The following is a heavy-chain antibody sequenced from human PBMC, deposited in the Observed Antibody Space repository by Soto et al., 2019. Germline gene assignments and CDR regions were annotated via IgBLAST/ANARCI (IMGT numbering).Heavy chain of an antibody. Sequence: QVQLQESGPGLVKPSETLSLTCTVSGGSISSYYWSWIRQPPGKGLEWIGYIYYSGSTNYNPSLKSRVTISVDTSKNQFSLKLSSVTAADTAVYYCARGASALYYYDSSGPAFDYWGQGTLVTVSS. CDR2: IYYSGST. V-gene: IGHV4-59*01. J-gene: IGHJ4*02. CDR1: GGSISSYY. D-gene: IGHD3-22*01. CDR3: ARGASALYYYDSSGPAFDY.